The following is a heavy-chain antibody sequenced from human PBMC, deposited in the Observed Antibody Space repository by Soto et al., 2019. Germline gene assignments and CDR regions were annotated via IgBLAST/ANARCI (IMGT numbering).Heavy chain of an antibody. CDR1: GGSISSGDYY. Sequence: SETLSLTCSVSGGSISSGDYYWNWIRQPPGKGLEWIGHIYYSGSTYYNSSLKSRVTISVDTSKNQFSLKLSSVTAADTAVYYCAGSGDYLYRDAFDIWGQGTMVTVSS. J-gene: IGHJ3*02. D-gene: IGHD4-17*01. CDR2: IYYSGST. V-gene: IGHV4-30-4*02. CDR3: AGSGDYLYRDAFDI.